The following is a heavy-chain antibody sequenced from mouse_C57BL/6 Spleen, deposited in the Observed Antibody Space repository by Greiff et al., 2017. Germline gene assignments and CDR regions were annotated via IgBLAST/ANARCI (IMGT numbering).Heavy chain of an antibody. D-gene: IGHD3-2*02. Sequence: VQLQQSGPELVKPGASVKISCKASGYTFTDYYMNWVKQSHGKSLEWIGDINPNNGGTSYNQKFKGKDTLTVDKSSSTAYMALRSLTSEDSAVYYCARGGLRLRCDYWGQGTTLTVSS. CDR3: ARGGLRLRCDY. CDR2: INPNNGGT. V-gene: IGHV1-26*01. CDR1: GYTFTDYY. J-gene: IGHJ2*01.